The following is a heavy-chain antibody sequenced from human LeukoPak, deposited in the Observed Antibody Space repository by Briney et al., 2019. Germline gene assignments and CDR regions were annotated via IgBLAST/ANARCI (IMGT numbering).Heavy chain of an antibody. V-gene: IGHV5-51*01. J-gene: IGHJ4*02. CDR2: IHSADSNT. CDR1: GYSFTNYW. Sequence: GESLKISCQDSGYSFTNYWIGWVRQMPGKGLEWMGIIHSADSNTKYIPSFQGQVTISADKSISTAYLQGSGLKAADTARYYCAGARHGDYRWDYWGQGTLVTVSS. CDR3: AGARHGDYRWDY. D-gene: IGHD4-17*01.